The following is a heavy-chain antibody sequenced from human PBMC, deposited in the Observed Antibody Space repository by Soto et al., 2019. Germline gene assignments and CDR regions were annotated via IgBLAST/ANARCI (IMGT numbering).Heavy chain of an antibody. CDR2: IYYSGST. Sequence: PSETLSLTCTVSGGSISTYYWSWIRQPPGKGLEWIGNIYYSGSTNYNPSLESRVTISVDTSKKQFSLKLSSVTAADTAVYYCGRHPRTGYSYYMDVGGKGTTVPVSS. V-gene: IGHV4-59*08. J-gene: IGHJ6*03. CDR1: GGSISTYY. CDR3: GRHPRTGYSYYMDV.